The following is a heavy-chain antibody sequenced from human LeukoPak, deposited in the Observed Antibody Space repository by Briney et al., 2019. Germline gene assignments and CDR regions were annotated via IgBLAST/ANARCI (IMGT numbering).Heavy chain of an antibody. Sequence: GGSLRLSCAASGFTFSGSTIHWVRQASGKGLEWVGHIRSKANNYATEYAASLKGRFTISRDDSKNTAFLQMNSLKTEDTAVYYCTRGSTYGIFDYWGQGTLVIVSS. D-gene: IGHD2-2*01. CDR1: GFTFSGST. CDR2: IRSKANNYAT. V-gene: IGHV3-73*01. CDR3: TRGSTYGIFDY. J-gene: IGHJ4*02.